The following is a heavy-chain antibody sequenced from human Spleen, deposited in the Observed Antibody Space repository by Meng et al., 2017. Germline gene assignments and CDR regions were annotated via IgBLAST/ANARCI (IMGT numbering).Heavy chain of an antibody. J-gene: IGHJ6*02. D-gene: IGHD3-10*01. CDR3: ARDLVSLWFGYYYYGMDV. V-gene: IGHV3-48*03. CDR2: ISSSGSTI. Sequence: GESLKISCAASGFTFSRFGMHWVRQAPGKGLEWVSYISSSGSTIYYADSVKGRFTISRDNAKNSLYLQMNSLRAEDTAVYYCARDLVSLWFGYYYYGMDVWGQGTTVTVSS. CDR1: GFTFSRFG.